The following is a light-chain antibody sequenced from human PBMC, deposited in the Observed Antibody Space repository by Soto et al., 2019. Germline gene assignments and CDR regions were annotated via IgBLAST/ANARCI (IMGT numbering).Light chain of an antibody. CDR2: GAS. CDR3: QHFGSSLT. J-gene: IGKJ4*01. CDR1: QGVSSY. V-gene: IGKV3-20*01. Sequence: EIVLTQSPATLSLSPGERATLSCRASQGVSSYLAWYQQKPGQAPRLLIYGASSRATAIPDRFSGSGSGTDFTLTINRLEPEDFAVYYCQHFGSSLTFGGGTKVDIK.